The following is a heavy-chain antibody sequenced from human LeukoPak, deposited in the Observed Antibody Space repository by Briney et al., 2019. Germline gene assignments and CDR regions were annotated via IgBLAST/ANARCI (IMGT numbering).Heavy chain of an antibody. J-gene: IGHJ4*02. D-gene: IGHD3-10*01. CDR1: GFTFSRYW. V-gene: IGHV3-7*01. CDR3: ARAVYHSGEY. CDR2: IKEDGSEK. Sequence: GGSLRLSCAASGFTFSRYWMTWVRQAPGKGLEWVANIKEDGSEKNYVDSVKGRFTISRDNAKNSLYLQMNSLRAEDTAVYYCARAVYHSGEYWGQGTLVTVSS.